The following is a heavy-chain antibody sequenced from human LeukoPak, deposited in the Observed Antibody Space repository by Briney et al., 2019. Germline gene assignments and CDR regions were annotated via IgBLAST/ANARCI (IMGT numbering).Heavy chain of an antibody. CDR3: ARRPTYDQLRPYDYNMDV. D-gene: IGHD2-2*01. J-gene: IGHJ6*03. CDR2: INHSGST. CDR1: GGSFSGYY. Sequence: SETLSLTCAVYGGSFSGYYWSWIRQPPGKGLEWVGEINHSGSTNYNPYLKSRVTISVDTSKNQFSLKLSPVTAADTAVYYCARRPTYDQLRPYDYNMDVWGKGTTVTISS. V-gene: IGHV4-34*01.